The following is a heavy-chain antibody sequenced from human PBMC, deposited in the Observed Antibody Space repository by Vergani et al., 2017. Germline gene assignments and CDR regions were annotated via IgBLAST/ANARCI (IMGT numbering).Heavy chain of an antibody. V-gene: IGHV3-48*03. J-gene: IGHJ4*02. CDR3: ARIVSYSSSWGTKDY. CDR1: GFTFSSYE. CDR2: ISSSGSTI. D-gene: IGHD6-13*01. Sequence: EVQLVESGGGLVQPGGSLRLSCAASGFTFSSYEMNWVRQAPGKGLEWVSYISSSGSTIYYADSVKGRFNISRDNAKNSLYLQMNSLRAEDTAVYYCARIVSYSSSWGTKDYWGQGTLVTVSS.